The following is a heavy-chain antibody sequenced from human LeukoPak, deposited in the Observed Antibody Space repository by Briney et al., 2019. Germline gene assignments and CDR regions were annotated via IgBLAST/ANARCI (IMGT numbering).Heavy chain of an antibody. D-gene: IGHD2-2*02. V-gene: IGHV3-23*01. Sequence: GGSLRLSCAASEFTFSSYAMSWVRQAPGKGLEGVAGISDSGGSTYYVDAVKGRFTISRDNSKNTLYLQMNSLRAEDTAVYYCAKVLRCTSTSCYRYYGVDVWGQGTTVTVSS. CDR2: ISDSGGST. CDR1: EFTFSSYA. J-gene: IGHJ6*02. CDR3: AKVLRCTSTSCYRYYGVDV.